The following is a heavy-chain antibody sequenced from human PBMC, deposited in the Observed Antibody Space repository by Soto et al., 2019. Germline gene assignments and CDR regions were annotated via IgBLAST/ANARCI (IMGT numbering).Heavy chain of an antibody. J-gene: IGHJ5*02. CDR3: ASSRGSAVAGFGWFDP. CDR2: IYYSGST. CDR1: GFSVSTNY. D-gene: IGHD6-19*01. Sequence: GSLRLSCEVSGFSVSTNYMGWVRQPPGKGLEWIGYIYYSGSTNYNPSLKSRVTMSVDTSKNQFSLKLSSVTAADTAVYYCASSRGSAVAGFGWFDPWGQGTLVTVSS. V-gene: IGHV4-59*02.